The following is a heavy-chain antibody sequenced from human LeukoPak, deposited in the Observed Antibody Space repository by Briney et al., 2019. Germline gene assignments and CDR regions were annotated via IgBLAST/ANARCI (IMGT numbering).Heavy chain of an antibody. CDR3: AKAPYYYDSSGYYPVDY. CDR2: IRYDGSNK. J-gene: IGHJ4*02. CDR1: GFTFSSYG. Sequence: GGSLRLSCAASGFTFSSYGMHWVRQAPGKGLEWVAFIRYDGSNKYYADSVKGRFTISRDNSKNTLYLQMNSLRAEDTAVYYCAKAPYYYDSSGYYPVDYWGQGTLVTVSS. D-gene: IGHD3-22*01. V-gene: IGHV3-30*02.